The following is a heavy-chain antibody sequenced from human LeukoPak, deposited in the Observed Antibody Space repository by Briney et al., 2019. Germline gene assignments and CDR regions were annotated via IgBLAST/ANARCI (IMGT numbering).Heavy chain of an antibody. J-gene: IGHJ5*01. V-gene: IGHV3-23*01. CDR1: GFTFSSYA. Sequence: GGSLRLSCAASGFTFSSYAMSWVRQAPGKGLEWVSAISGSGGSTYYADSVKGRFTISRDNSKNTLYLQMNSLRAEDTAVYYCAKVSRSGWYQGWFDSWGQGTLVTVSS. D-gene: IGHD6-19*01. CDR2: ISGSGGST. CDR3: AKVSRSGWYQGWFDS.